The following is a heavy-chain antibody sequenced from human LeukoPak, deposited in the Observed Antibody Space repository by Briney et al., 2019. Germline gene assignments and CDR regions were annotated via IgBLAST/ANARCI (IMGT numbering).Heavy chain of an antibody. CDR3: AREWDSGSYYLGYFDY. D-gene: IGHD1-26*01. V-gene: IGHV3-72*01. Sequence: GGSLRLSCAASGFTFSDHYMDWVRQAPGKGLEWVGRIRNKANSDTTEYAASVKGRFTISRDDSKNSLYLQMNSLKCEDTAVYYCAREWDSGSYYLGYFDYWGQGTLVTVSS. J-gene: IGHJ4*02. CDR2: IRNKANSDTT. CDR1: GFTFSDHY.